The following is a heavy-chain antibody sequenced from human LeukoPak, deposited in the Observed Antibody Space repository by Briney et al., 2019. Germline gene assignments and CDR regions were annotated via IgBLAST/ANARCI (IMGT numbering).Heavy chain of an antibody. Sequence: SEALSLTCAVYGGSFSGYYWSWIRQPPGKGLEWIGEINHSGSTNYNPSLKSRVTISVDTSKNQFSLKLSSVTAADTAVYHCARVYYYDSSGYYFLDYWGQGILVTVSS. CDR1: GGSFSGYY. D-gene: IGHD3-22*01. CDR3: ARVYYYDSSGYYFLDY. J-gene: IGHJ4*02. CDR2: INHSGST. V-gene: IGHV4-34*01.